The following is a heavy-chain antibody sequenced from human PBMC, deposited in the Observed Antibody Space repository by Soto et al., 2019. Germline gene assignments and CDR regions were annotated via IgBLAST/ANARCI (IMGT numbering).Heavy chain of an antibody. D-gene: IGHD6-19*01. CDR2: IYHGGST. CDR3: AKNSNVGKQWPYAVDY. CDR1: GDSISSTRW. V-gene: IGHV4-4*02. Sequence: PSETLSLTCTVSGDSISSTRWWGWVRQSPGKGLEWIGDIYHGGSTNYNPSLKSRVTISIDKSKNTLHLQMNSLRAEDTAVYYCAKNSNVGKQWPYAVDYWGQGTLVTVSS. J-gene: IGHJ4*02.